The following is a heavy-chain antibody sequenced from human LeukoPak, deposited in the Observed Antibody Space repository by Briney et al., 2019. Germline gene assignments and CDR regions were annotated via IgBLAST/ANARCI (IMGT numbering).Heavy chain of an antibody. J-gene: IGHJ4*02. CDR1: GFTFSSYT. D-gene: IGHD7-27*01. Sequence: GGSLRLFCAASGFTFSSYTMSWVRQAPGKGLEWVSTITTSDGNTYYADSVKGRFTVSRDNSKNTLFLQMNSLRAEDTAVYYCAKDGGLWVSAHWGDSWGRGTLVTVSS. CDR2: ITTSDGNT. V-gene: IGHV3-23*01. CDR3: AKDGGLWVSAHWGDS.